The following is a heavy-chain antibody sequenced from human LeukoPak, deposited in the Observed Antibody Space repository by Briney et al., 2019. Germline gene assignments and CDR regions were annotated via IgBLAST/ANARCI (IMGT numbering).Heavy chain of an antibody. CDR1: GYTFTSYA. J-gene: IGHJ3*02. CDR2: INAGNGNT. V-gene: IGHV1-3*01. CDR3: ARVGGSPTNNKYAFDI. D-gene: IGHD1/OR15-1a*01. Sequence: ASVKVSCKASGYTFTSYAMHWVRQAPGQRLEWMGWINAGNGNTKYSQKFQGRVTITRDTSASTAYMELSSLRSEDTAVYYCARVGGSPTNNKYAFDIWGQGTMVTVSS.